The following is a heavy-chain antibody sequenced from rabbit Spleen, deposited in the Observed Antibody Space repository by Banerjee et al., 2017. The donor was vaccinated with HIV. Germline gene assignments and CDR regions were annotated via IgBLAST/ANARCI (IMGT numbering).Heavy chain of an antibody. CDR2: IATGSSGST. CDR1: GFSFSSYY. J-gene: IGHJ6*01. CDR3: ARDSGSSFSSYGMDL. D-gene: IGHD8-1*01. V-gene: IGHV1S40*01. Sequence: QSLEESGGDLVKPGASLTLTCKASGFSFSSYYICWVRQAPGKGLEWIGCIATGSSGSTYYASWAKGRFTISKTSSTTVTLQMTSLTAADTATYFCARDSGSSFSSYGMDLWGQGTLVTVS.